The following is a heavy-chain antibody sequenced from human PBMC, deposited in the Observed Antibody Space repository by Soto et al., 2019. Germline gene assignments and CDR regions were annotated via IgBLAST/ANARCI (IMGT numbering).Heavy chain of an antibody. CDR3: ARGRRYCRSTKCYGLYYFDY. Sequence: SETLSLTCTVSGGSISGYYWSWIRQPPGKGLEWIGYIYYSESTNYNPSLKSRVTMSVDTSKNQLSLKLNSVTAADTAVYYCARGRRYCRSTKCYGLYYFDYWGPGTLVTVYS. J-gene: IGHJ4*02. D-gene: IGHD2-2*01. CDR1: GGSISGYY. CDR2: IYYSEST. V-gene: IGHV4-59*01.